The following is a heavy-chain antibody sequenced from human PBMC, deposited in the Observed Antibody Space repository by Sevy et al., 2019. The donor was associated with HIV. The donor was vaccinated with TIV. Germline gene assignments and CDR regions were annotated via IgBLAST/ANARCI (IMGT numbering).Heavy chain of an antibody. Sequence: GGSLRLSCAASGFTFNDYNLSWIRQAPGKGLEWVSYISTSTSTTTIYYADSVKGRFTISMDNAKNSIYLQMNSLRVDETAVYYCARAAGWFDAWGQGTLVTVSS. J-gene: IGHJ5*02. V-gene: IGHV3-11*01. CDR2: ISTSTSTTTI. CDR1: GFTFNDYN. CDR3: ARAAGWFDA.